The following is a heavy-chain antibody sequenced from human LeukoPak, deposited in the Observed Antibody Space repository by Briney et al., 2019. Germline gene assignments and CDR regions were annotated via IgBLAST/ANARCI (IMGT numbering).Heavy chain of an antibody. Sequence: SETLSLTCAVYGGSFSGYYWSWIRQPPGKGLEWIGEINHSGSTNYNPSLKSRVTISVDTSKNQFSLKLSSVTAADTAVYYCASLGGYSSSWFSWYYFDYWGQGTLVTVSS. CDR2: INHSGST. CDR3: ASLGGYSSSWFSWYYFDY. CDR1: GGSFSGYY. D-gene: IGHD6-13*01. J-gene: IGHJ4*02. V-gene: IGHV4-34*01.